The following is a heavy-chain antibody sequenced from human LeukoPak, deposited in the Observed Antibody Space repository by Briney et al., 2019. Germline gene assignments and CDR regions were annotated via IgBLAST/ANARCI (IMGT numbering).Heavy chain of an antibody. CDR2: INSDGSST. V-gene: IGHV3-74*01. D-gene: IGHD3-10*01. J-gene: IGHJ4*02. Sequence: GGSLRLSCAASGFTFSSYLMHWVRQAPGEGLVWVSGINSDGSSTRYADSVKGRFTISRDNVKNTLYLQMNNLRAEDTAVYYCARHMARGTDQKHFDYWGQGTLVTVSS. CDR1: GFTFSSYL. CDR3: ARHMARGTDQKHFDY.